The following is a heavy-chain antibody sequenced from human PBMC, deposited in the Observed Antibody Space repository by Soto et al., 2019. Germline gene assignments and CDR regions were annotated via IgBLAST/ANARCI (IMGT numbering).Heavy chain of an antibody. D-gene: IGHD1-26*01. V-gene: IGHV4-31*02. Sequence: QVQLQESGPGLVKSSQTLSVTCSVSGDSVGRGGHYWTWIRQHPGKGLEWIGSIYWTGSTSYNPSLKSRVTISVDRSKNQFSLKVSSVTAAETAVYYCARDAGLASAIDYWGQGTLITVSS. CDR1: GDSVGRGGHY. CDR2: IYWTGST. CDR3: ARDAGLASAIDY. J-gene: IGHJ4*02.